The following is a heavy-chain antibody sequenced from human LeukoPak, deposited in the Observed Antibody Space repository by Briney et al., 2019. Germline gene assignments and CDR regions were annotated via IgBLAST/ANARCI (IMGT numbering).Heavy chain of an antibody. CDR3: ARGGPELGYCSSTSCFLDLDY. V-gene: IGHV1-24*01. D-gene: IGHD2-2*01. Sequence: ASVKVSCKVSGYTLTELSMHWVRQAPGKGLEWMGGFDPEDGETIYAQKFQGRVTMTEDTSTDTAYMELSSLRSEDTAVYYCARGGPELGYCSSTSCFLDLDYWGQGTLVTVSS. CDR2: FDPEDGET. J-gene: IGHJ4*02. CDR1: GYTLTELS.